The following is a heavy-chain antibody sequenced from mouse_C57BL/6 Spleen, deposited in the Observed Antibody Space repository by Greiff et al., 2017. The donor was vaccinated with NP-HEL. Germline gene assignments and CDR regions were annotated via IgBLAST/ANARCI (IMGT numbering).Heavy chain of an antibody. CDR1: GFTFSSYA. Sequence: EVKVVESGEGLVKPGGSLKLSCAASGFTFSSYAMSWVRQTPEKRLEWVAYISSGGDYIYYADTVKGRFTISRDNARNTLYLQMSSLKSEDTAMYYCTRDSSNYGDYWGQGTTLTVSS. V-gene: IGHV5-9-1*02. J-gene: IGHJ2*01. CDR3: TRDSSNYGDY. CDR2: ISSGGDYI. D-gene: IGHD2-5*01.